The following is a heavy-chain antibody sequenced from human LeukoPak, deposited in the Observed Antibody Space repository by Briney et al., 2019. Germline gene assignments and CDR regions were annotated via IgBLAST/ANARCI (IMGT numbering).Heavy chain of an antibody. CDR2: ISWNSGSI. V-gene: IGHV3-9*01. CDR1: GFTFDDYA. J-gene: IGHJ4*02. D-gene: IGHD3-3*01. Sequence: GGSLRLSCAASGFTFDDYAIHWVRQAPGKGLEWVSGISWNSGSIGYADSVKGRFTISRDNAKNSLYLQMNSLRAEDTALYYCAKGGFGVVMEVDYWGQGTLVTVSS. CDR3: AKGGFGVVMEVDY.